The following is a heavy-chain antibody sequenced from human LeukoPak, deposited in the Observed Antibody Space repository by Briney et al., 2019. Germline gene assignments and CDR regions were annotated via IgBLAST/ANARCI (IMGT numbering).Heavy chain of an antibody. CDR3: KSGYSYGYYS. V-gene: IGHV4-39*05. D-gene: IGHD5-18*01. J-gene: IGHJ5*02. CDR2: FYYRGST. CDR1: GGSINTNPNY. Sequence: PSETPSLTCSVSGGSINTNPNYWGWIRQPPGKGLEWIGCFYYRGSTYYNPSLRSRVTVFGDSSQKQFSLKLTSVTAADTAVYYCKSGYSYGYYSWGQGTLVTVSS.